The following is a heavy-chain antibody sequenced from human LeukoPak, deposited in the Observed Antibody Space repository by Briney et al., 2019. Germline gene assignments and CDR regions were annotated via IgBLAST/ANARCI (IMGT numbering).Heavy chain of an antibody. CDR3: AKDLGQYYYDSSGYSDAFDI. CDR1: GLTFSSYG. D-gene: IGHD3-22*01. J-gene: IGHJ3*02. V-gene: IGHV3-23*01. CDR2: ISGSGGST. Sequence: GGSLRLSCAASGLTFSSYGMSWVRQAPGKGLEWVSAISGSGGSTYYADSVKGRFTISRDNSKNTLYLQMNSLRAEDTAVYYCAKDLGQYYYDSSGYSDAFDIWGQGTMVTVSS.